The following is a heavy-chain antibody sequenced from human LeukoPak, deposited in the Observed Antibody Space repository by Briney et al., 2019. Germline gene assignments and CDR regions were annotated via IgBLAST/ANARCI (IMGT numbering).Heavy chain of an antibody. CDR3: ARDPRGITIFGVVIIPFDY. CDR2: ICAYNGIT. J-gene: IGHJ4*02. CDR1: GYTFTSYG. Sequence: GASVKVSCKASGYTFTSYGISWVRQAPGQGLEWMGWICAYNGITNYAQKLQGRVTMTTDTSTRTASIGQRTLGSDNTAVYYCARDPRGITIFGVVIIPFDYWGQGTLVTVSS. V-gene: IGHV1-18*01. D-gene: IGHD3-3*01.